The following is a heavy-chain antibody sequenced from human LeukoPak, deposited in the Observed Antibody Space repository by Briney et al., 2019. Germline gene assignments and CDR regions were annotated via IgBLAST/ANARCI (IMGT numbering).Heavy chain of an antibody. J-gene: IGHJ1*01. Sequence: ASVKVSCKASGYTFTGYYMHWVRQAPGQGLEWMGWINPNSGGTNCAQKFQGRVTMTRDTSISTAYMELSRLRSDDTAVYYCARGSGYCSGGSCYRWYFQHWGQGTLVTVSS. CDR1: GYTFTGYY. CDR2: INPNSGGT. V-gene: IGHV1-2*02. D-gene: IGHD2-15*01. CDR3: ARGSGYCSGGSCYRWYFQH.